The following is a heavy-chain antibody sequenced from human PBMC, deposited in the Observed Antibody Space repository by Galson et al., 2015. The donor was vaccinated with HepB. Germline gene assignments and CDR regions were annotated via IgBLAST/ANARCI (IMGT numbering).Heavy chain of an antibody. J-gene: IGHJ5*02. CDR2: ISYDGSNK. CDR1: GFTFSSYG. Sequence: SLRLSCAASGFTFSSYGMHWVRQAPGKGLEWVAVISYDGSNKYYADSVKGRFTISRDNSKNTLYQQMNSLRAEDTAVYYCAKDILTMVRGDLFDPWGQGTLVTVSS. CDR3: AKDILTMVRGDLFDP. D-gene: IGHD3-10*01. V-gene: IGHV3-30*18.